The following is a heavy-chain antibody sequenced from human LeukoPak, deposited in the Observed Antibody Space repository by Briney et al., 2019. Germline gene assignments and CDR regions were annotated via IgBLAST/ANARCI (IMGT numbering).Heavy chain of an antibody. Sequence: ASVKVSCKASGYTFTSYGISWVRQAPGQGLEWMGWISAYNGNTNYAQKLQGRVTITADKSTSTAYMELSSLRSEDTAVYYCARDRGYSYGYPINFDYWGQGTLVTVSS. CDR2: ISAYNGNT. V-gene: IGHV1-18*01. J-gene: IGHJ4*02. CDR3: ARDRGYSYGYPINFDY. D-gene: IGHD5-18*01. CDR1: GYTFTSYG.